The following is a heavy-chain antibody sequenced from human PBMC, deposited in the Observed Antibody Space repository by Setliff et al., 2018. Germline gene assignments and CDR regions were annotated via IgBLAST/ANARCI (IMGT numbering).Heavy chain of an antibody. Sequence: PSQTMSLTCTVSGSSISSSSYYWGWNRQPPGKGLEWIGRIYSSGSTYYNPSLTRRVTISVDTSKNQFSLTRSSVTASDTAMYYCARRETYYSFWSGYYAYWGQGTLVTVSS. J-gene: IGHJ4*02. V-gene: IGHV4-39*07. CDR2: IYSSGST. D-gene: IGHD3-3*01. CDR1: GSSISSSSYY. CDR3: ARRETYYSFWSGYYAY.